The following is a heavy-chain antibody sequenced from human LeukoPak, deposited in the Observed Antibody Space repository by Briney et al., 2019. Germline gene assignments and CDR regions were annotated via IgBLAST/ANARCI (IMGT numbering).Heavy chain of an antibody. D-gene: IGHD3-10*01. CDR3: ARHGLHPLWFGELLLSSYFDY. Sequence: SETLSLTCTVSGGSISSYYWSWIRQPPGKGLEWIGYIYYSGSTNYNPSLKSRVTISVDTSKNQFSLKLSSVTAADTAVYYCARHGLHPLWFGELLLSSYFDYWGQGTLVTVSS. V-gene: IGHV4-59*08. CDR1: GGSISSYY. J-gene: IGHJ4*02. CDR2: IYYSGST.